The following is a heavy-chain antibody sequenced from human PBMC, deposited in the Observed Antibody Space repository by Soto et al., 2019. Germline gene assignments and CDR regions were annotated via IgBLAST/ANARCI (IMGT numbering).Heavy chain of an antibody. CDR1: GGSISSYY. Sequence: PSETLSLTCTVSGGSISSYYWSWIRQPPGKGLEWIGYIYYSGSTNYNPSLKSRVTISVDKSKNQFSLKLSSVTAADTAVYYCARDHLASGSYWYWGQGSLVTVSS. V-gene: IGHV4-59*12. CDR3: ARDHLASGSYWY. J-gene: IGHJ4*02. D-gene: IGHD1-26*01. CDR2: IYYSGST.